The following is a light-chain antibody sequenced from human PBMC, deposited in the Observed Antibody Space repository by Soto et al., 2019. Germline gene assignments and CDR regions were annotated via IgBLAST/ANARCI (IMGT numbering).Light chain of an antibody. V-gene: IGKV3D-15*01. Sequence: IVMTQSQATLSVSPWDGATLFVRASQSVDNDLAWYQQKPGQPPRLLIYDASTRATGIPDRFSGSGSGTDFTLAIRRLEPEDFAVYYCHQFGYSPRTFGQGTKVDI. J-gene: IGKJ1*01. CDR1: QSVDND. CDR2: DAS. CDR3: HQFGYSPRT.